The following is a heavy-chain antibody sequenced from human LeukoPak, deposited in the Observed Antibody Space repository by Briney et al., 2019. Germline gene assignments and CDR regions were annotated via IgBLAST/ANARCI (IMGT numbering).Heavy chain of an antibody. CDR2: INPSGGST. CDR1: GYTFTSYY. D-gene: IGHD3-9*01. Sequence: ASVKVSCKASGYTFTSYYMHWVRQAPGQGLGWMGIINPSGGSTSYAQKFQGRVTMTRDTSTSTVYMELSSLRSEDTAVYYCARVGENILTGYYGDAFDIWGQGTMVTVSS. V-gene: IGHV1-46*01. CDR3: ARVGENILTGYYGDAFDI. J-gene: IGHJ3*02.